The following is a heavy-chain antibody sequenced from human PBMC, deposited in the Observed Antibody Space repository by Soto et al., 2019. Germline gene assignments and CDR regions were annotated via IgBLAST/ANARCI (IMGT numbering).Heavy chain of an antibody. CDR3: PKNPGYYYDSTGYHFDY. J-gene: IGHJ4*02. CDR1: EFTFSNYA. V-gene: IGHV3-23*01. D-gene: IGHD3-22*01. Sequence: EVQLLESGGGLVQPGGSLRLSCAASEFTFSNYAMSWVRQAPGKGLEWVSAISYGGGTTYYADSVKSRFTISRDNSKNTLYQQMNSLRAEDTAVYYWPKNPGYYYDSTGYHFDYWRQGTLVTVSS. CDR2: ISYGGGTT.